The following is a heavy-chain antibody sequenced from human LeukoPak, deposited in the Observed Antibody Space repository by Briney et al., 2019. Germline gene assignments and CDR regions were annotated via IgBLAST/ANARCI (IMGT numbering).Heavy chain of an antibody. J-gene: IGHJ3*02. CDR2: IHHSGVT. CDR1: GGSISSSNW. V-gene: IGHV4-4*02. CDR3: ARRLFNTVTYYGAFAI. D-gene: IGHD3-10*01. Sequence: SETLSLTCAVSGGSISSSNWWSWVRQPPGKGLEWIGEIHHSGVTNCSPSLKSRVIISVDRSNNQFSLKLTSVTAADTAIYYCARRLFNTVTYYGAFAIWGQGTMVTVSS.